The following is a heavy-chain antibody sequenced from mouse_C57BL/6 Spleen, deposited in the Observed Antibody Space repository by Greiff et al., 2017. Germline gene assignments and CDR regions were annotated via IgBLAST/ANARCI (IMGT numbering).Heavy chain of an antibody. CDR2: IYPSDSET. V-gene: IGHV1-61*01. Sequence: QVQLKQPGAELVRPGSSVKLSCKASGYTFTSYWMDWVKQRPGQGLEWIGNIYPSDSETHYNQKFKDKATLTVDKSSSTAYMQLSSLTSEDSAVYYCARDYGSGYAMDYWGQGTSVTVSS. CDR3: ARDYGSGYAMDY. CDR1: GYTFTSYW. D-gene: IGHD1-1*01. J-gene: IGHJ4*01.